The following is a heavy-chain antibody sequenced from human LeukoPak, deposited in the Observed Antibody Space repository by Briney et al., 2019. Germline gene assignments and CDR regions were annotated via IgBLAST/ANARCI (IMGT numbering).Heavy chain of an antibody. CDR2: IYYSGST. CDR3: ARDRTYRGSSTTYFYAMDV. V-gene: IGHV4-59*01. D-gene: IGHD6-6*01. Sequence: SETLSLTCTVSGGSISGYYWSWIRQPPGKGLESIGYIYYSGSTKYNPSLKSRVTISVDTSKNQFSLKLNSVTAADTAIYYCARDRTYRGSSTTYFYAMDVWGQGTTITVSS. J-gene: IGHJ6*02. CDR1: GGSISGYY.